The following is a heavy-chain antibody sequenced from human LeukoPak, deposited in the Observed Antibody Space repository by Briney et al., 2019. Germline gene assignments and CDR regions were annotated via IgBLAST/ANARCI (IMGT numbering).Heavy chain of an antibody. D-gene: IGHD3-10*01. V-gene: IGHV3-72*01. CDR1: GFSFSDYI. CDR3: SRDGSGSDDSAFDI. J-gene: IGHJ3*02. CDR2: IRKKEKSYST. Sequence: PGGSLRLSCVASGFSFSDYILAWVRQAPGKGREGEGRIRKKEKSYSTEYVASVKGRFTISRDDLKKTLYLHMNSLQTEDTAVYYCSRDGSGSDDSAFDIWGPGTTVTVSS.